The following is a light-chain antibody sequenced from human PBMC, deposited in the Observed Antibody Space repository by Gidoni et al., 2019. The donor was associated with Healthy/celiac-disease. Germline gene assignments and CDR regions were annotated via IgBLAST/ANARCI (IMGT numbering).Light chain of an antibody. CDR1: SSNIGSNY. CDR3: AAWDDSLSAFYV. CDR2: SNN. V-gene: IGLV1-47*02. Sequence: QSVLTQPPSASVPPGQRVTISCSGSSSNIGSNYVYWYQQLPGTAPKLLIYSNNQRPSGVPDRFSGSKSGTSASLAISGLRSEDEADYYCAAWDDSLSAFYVFGTGTKVTVL. J-gene: IGLJ1*01.